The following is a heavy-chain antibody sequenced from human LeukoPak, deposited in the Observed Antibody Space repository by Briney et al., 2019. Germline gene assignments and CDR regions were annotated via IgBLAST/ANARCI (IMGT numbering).Heavy chain of an antibody. CDR1: GGSISSYY. J-gene: IGHJ4*02. CDR3: ARHRTGYSSGWYYFDY. D-gene: IGHD6-19*01. CDR2: IYYSGST. V-gene: IGHV4-59*08. Sequence: SETLSLTCTVSGGSISSYYWGWIRQPPGKGLEWIGYIYYSGSTNYNPSLKSRVTISVDTSKNQLSLKLSSVTAADTAVYYCARHRTGYSSGWYYFDYWGQGTLVTVSS.